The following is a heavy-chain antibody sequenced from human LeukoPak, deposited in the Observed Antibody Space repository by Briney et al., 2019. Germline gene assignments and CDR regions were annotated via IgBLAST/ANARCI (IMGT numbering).Heavy chain of an antibody. Sequence: KPSETLSLTCAVYGGSFSGYYWSWIRQPPGKGLEWIGEINHSGSTNYNPSLKSRVTISVDTSKNQFSLKLSSVTAADTAVYYCARGRVHYDSSGYNFYFQHWGQGTLVTVSS. J-gene: IGHJ1*01. V-gene: IGHV4-34*01. D-gene: IGHD3-22*01. CDR2: INHSGST. CDR1: GGSFSGYY. CDR3: ARGRVHYDSSGYNFYFQH.